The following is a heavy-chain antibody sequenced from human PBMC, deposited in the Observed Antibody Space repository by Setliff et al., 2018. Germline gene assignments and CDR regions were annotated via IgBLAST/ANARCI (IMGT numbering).Heavy chain of an antibody. CDR2: ISTSGNT. Sequence: SETLSLTCTVSGGSIINSYYWSWIRQPAGKGLEWIGRISTSGNTNYNPSLKSRVTVSLDTSKNQFSLKLSSVTAADTAVYYCAREGSGSYAYFDYWGQGTLVTVSS. D-gene: IGHD1-26*01. CDR3: AREGSGSYAYFDY. CDR1: GGSIINSYY. V-gene: IGHV4-4*07. J-gene: IGHJ4*02.